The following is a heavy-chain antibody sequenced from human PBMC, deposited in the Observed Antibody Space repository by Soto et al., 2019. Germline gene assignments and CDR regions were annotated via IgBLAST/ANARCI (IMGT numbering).Heavy chain of an antibody. V-gene: IGHV1-3*01. CDR3: ARDLDYGDYGAFDI. CDR2: INAGNGNT. CDR1: VYTFTSYA. Sequence: ASVKVSCKASVYTFTSYAMHWVRQAPGQRLEWMGWINAGNGNTKYSQKFQGRVTITRDTSASTAYMELSSLGSEDMAVYYCARDLDYGDYGAFDIWGQGTMVTVSS. D-gene: IGHD4-17*01. J-gene: IGHJ3*02.